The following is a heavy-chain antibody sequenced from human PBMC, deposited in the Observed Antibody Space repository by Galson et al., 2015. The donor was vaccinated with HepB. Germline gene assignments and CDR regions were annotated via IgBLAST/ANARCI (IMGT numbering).Heavy chain of an antibody. CDR2: IFSYNGNT. V-gene: IGHV1-18*01. D-gene: IGHD2-2*02. J-gene: IGHJ4*02. CDR3: ARARYNISPPDL. Sequence: SVKVSCKASGYTLLNYGITWVRQAPGQGLEWMGWIFSYNGNTNYGQKFQGRVTMTADTSTNTAYMELRSLRSDDTAVYYCARARYNISPPDLWGQGSLITVSS. CDR1: GYTLLNYG.